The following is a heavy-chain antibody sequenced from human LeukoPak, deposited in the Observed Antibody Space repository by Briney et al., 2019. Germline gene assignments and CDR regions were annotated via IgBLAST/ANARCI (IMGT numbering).Heavy chain of an antibody. D-gene: IGHD2-2*01. J-gene: IGHJ5*02. CDR2: ISAYNGNT. CDR1: GYTFTSYG. CDR3: ARTDPYQLLTNWFDP. V-gene: IGHV1-18*01. Sequence: ASVKVSCKASGYTFTSYGISWVRQAPGQGLEWMGWISAYNGNTNYAQKLQGRVTMTTDTSTSTAYMELRSLRSDDTAVYYCARTDPYQLLTNWFDPWGQGILVTVSS.